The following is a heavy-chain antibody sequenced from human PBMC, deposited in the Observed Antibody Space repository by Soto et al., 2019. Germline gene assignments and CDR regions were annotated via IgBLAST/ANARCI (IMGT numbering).Heavy chain of an antibody. J-gene: IGHJ6*02. CDR2: ISYDGSNK. CDR1: GFTFSSYA. V-gene: IGHV3-30-3*01. CDR3: ARVGWQQLVNYPFGYYYYGMDV. D-gene: IGHD6-13*01. Sequence: GGSLRLSCAASGFTFSSYAMHWVRQAPGKGLEWVAVISYDGSNKYYADSVKGRFTISRDNSKNTLYLQMNSLRAEDTAVYYCARVGWQQLVNYPFGYYYYGMDVWGQGTTVTVSS.